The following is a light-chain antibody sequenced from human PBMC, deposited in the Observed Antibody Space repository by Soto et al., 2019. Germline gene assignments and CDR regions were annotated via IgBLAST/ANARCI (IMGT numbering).Light chain of an antibody. CDR2: GAS. CDR1: QSISSKF. Sequence: EIVLTQSPGTLSLSPGERATLSCRASQSISSKFLAWYQQKPGQSPRLLIYGASSRAFGIPDRFSGSGSGTDFTLTISRLEPEDFAVYYCQAGTFGQGTRLEN. CDR3: QAGT. J-gene: IGKJ5*01. V-gene: IGKV3-20*01.